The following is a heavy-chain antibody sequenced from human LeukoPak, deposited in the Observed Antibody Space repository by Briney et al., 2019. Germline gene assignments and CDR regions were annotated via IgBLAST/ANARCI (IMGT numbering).Heavy chain of an antibody. CDR3: ARDRDYYDSSGYWTPLDY. CDR1: GGSIGSYY. CDR2: LYTSGST. Sequence: SETLSLTCTVSGGSIGSYYWSWIRQPAGKGLEWIGRLYTSGSTNYNPSLKSRVTMSGDTSKNQLSLKLRSVTAADTAVYYCARDRDYYDSSGYWTPLDYWGQGTLVTVSS. V-gene: IGHV4-4*07. J-gene: IGHJ4*02. D-gene: IGHD3-22*01.